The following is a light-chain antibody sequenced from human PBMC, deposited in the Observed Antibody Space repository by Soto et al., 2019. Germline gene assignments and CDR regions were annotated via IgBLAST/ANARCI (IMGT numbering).Light chain of an antibody. CDR3: QQRSNWPIT. V-gene: IGKV3D-20*02. CDR2: RAS. Sequence: EIVLTQSPGTLSLSPGERATLSCRASQSVSSNYLAWYQQKPGQAPKVLIYRASIRATGIPDRFTGSGSGTDFTLTIGSLEPEDFAIYYCQQRSNWPITFGQGTRLEIK. CDR1: QSVSSNY. J-gene: IGKJ5*01.